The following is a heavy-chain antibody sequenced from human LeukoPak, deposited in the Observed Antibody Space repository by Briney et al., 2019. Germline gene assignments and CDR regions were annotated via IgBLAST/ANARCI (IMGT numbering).Heavy chain of an antibody. CDR3: ARDRYYDSSGSDDAFDI. D-gene: IGHD3-22*01. Sequence: SETLSLTCTVSGGSISSYYWSWIRQPAGKGLEWIGRIYTSGSTNYNPSLKSRVTMSVDTSKNQFSLKLSSVTAADTAVYYCARDRYYDSSGSDDAFDIWGQGTMVTVSS. CDR1: GGSISSYY. J-gene: IGHJ3*02. CDR2: IYTSGST. V-gene: IGHV4-4*07.